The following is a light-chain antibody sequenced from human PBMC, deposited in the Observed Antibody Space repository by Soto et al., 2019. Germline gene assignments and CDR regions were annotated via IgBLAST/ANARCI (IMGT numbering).Light chain of an antibody. V-gene: IGLV2-14*01. Sequence: QSVLTQPASVSGSPGQSIAISCTGTSSDVGAYNYVSWYQQYPGKAPKLVIYDVTNRPSGVSNRFSGSKSGSTASLTISGLPVGEGAYYYGSSITIRSPFFFGTGTKVTVL. CDR1: SSDVGAYNY. J-gene: IGLJ1*01. CDR2: DVT. CDR3: SSITIRSPFF.